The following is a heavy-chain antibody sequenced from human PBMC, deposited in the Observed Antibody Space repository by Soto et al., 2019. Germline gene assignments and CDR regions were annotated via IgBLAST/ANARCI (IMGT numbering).Heavy chain of an antibody. D-gene: IGHD4-17*01. CDR3: ARRALHGGFDY. J-gene: IGHJ4*02. CDR2: IYYSGST. V-gene: IGHV4-39*01. Sequence: SETLSLTCTVSGGSISSSSYYWGWIRQPPGKGLEWIGSIYYSGSTYYNPSLKSRVTISVDTSKNQFSLKLSSVTAADAAVYYCARRALHGGFDYWGQGTLVTVSS. CDR1: GGSISSSSYY.